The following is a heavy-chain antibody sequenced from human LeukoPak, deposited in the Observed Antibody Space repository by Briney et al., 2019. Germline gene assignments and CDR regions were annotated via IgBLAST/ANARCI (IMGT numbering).Heavy chain of an antibody. CDR2: IYYSGST. CDR1: GGSISSYY. Sequence: SETLSLTCTVSGGSISSYYWSWIRQPPGKGLEWIGYIYYSGSTNYNPSLKSRVTISVDTSKNQFSLKLSSVTAADTAVYYCARENRYCSSTSCSYYYYMDVWGKGTTVTVSS. CDR3: ARENRYCSSTSCSYYYYMDV. J-gene: IGHJ6*03. V-gene: IGHV4-59*01. D-gene: IGHD2-2*01.